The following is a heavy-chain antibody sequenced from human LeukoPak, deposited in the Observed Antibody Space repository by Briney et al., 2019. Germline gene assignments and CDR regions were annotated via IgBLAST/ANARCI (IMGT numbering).Heavy chain of an antibody. J-gene: IGHJ4*02. D-gene: IGHD2-21*02. Sequence: GASVKVSCKASGYTFTSYDINWVRQATGQGLEWMGWMNPNSGNTGYAQKFQGRVTMTRNTSISTAYMELSSLRSEDTAVYYCARVLRFVVVTPFDYWGQGTLVTVSS. CDR2: MNPNSGNT. CDR3: ARVLRFVVVTPFDY. V-gene: IGHV1-8*01. CDR1: GYTFTSYD.